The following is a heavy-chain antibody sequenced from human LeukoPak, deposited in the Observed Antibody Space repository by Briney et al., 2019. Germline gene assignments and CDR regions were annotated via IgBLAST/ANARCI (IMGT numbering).Heavy chain of an antibody. V-gene: IGHV4-59*08. Sequence: SEALSLTCTVSSGSVSRYYWSWIRQPPGKGLEWIGYIHYRGCTNYNPSLKSRVTISVDTSKSQFSLKLTSVTAADTAMYYCARHSYDSSTYLHFDYWGQGSLVTVSS. J-gene: IGHJ4*02. CDR2: IHYRGCT. CDR1: SGSVSRYY. D-gene: IGHD3-22*01. CDR3: ARHSYDSSTYLHFDY.